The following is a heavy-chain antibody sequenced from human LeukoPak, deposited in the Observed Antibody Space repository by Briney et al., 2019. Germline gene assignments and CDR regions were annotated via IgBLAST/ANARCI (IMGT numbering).Heavy chain of an antibody. J-gene: IGHJ5*02. V-gene: IGHV5-51*01. CDR3: ARQYPTGRYFDWLLFDP. Sequence: GESLKISCKGSGYSFTSYWIGWVRQMPGKGLEWMGIIYPGDSDTRYSPSFQGRVTISADKSISTAYLQWSSLKASDTAMYYCARQYPTGRYFDWLLFDPWGQGTLVTVSS. CDR2: IYPGDSDT. CDR1: GYSFTSYW. D-gene: IGHD3-9*01.